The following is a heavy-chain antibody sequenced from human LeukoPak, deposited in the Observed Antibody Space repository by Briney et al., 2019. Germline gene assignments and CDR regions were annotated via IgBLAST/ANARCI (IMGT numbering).Heavy chain of an antibody. CDR2: IYYSGST. CDR3: ARGVRGSSWYGNWFDP. V-gene: IGHV4-59*01. J-gene: IGHJ5*02. D-gene: IGHD6-13*01. Sequence: SETLSLTCTVSGGSISSYYWSWIRQPPGKGLEWIGDIYYSGSTNYNPSLKSRVTISVDTSKNQFSLKLSSVTAADTAVYYCARGVRGSSWYGNWFDPWGQGTLVTVSS. CDR1: GGSISSYY.